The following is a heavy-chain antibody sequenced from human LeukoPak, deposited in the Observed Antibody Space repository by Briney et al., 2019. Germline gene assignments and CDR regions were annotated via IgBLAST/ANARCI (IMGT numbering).Heavy chain of an antibody. V-gene: IGHV3-30*04. CDR3: ARDRGYGGNFDY. Sequence: GGSLRLSCAASGFTFSSYAMHWVRQAPGKGLEWVAVISYDGSNKYYADSVKGRFTISRDNSKNTLYLQMNSLRAEDTAVYYCARDRGYGGNFDYWGQGTLVTVSS. D-gene: IGHD4-23*01. CDR1: GFTFSSYA. J-gene: IGHJ4*02. CDR2: ISYDGSNK.